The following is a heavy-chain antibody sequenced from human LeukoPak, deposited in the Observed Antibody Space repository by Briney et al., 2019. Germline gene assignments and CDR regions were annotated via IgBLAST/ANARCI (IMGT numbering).Heavy chain of an antibody. V-gene: IGHV3-43D*04. CDR1: GFTFDDYA. J-gene: IGHJ6*03. D-gene: IGHD2-2*01. CDR3: AKARDQYYIDV. CDR2: ISWNGGST. Sequence: PGGSLRLSCAASGFTFDDYAMHWVRQAPGKGLEWVSLISWNGGSTYYADSVKGRFTVSRDNNKNSLYLQMNSLRIEDTAFYYCAKARDQYYIDVWGKGTTVTVSS.